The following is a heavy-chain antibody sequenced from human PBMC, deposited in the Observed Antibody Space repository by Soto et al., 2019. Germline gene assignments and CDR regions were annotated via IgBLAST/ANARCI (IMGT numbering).Heavy chain of an antibody. V-gene: IGHV4-4*02. D-gene: IGHD6-19*01. J-gene: IGHJ4*01. Sequence: QVQLQESGPGLMKPSGTLSLTCAVSGGSISTNWWSWVRQPPGKGLEWIGEIYHSGATNYNPSLKNRVTMSVDKSQNHLSLNRNSVTAADTAVYYCARHIAVSGTRGFDFWGHGTLVTVSS. CDR1: GGSISTNW. CDR2: IYHSGAT. CDR3: ARHIAVSGTRGFDF.